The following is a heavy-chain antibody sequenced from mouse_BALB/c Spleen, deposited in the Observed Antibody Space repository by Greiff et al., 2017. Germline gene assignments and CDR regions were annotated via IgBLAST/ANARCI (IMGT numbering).Heavy chain of an antibody. CDR3: ARGDYYYFDY. CDR1: GFTFSSYA. Sequence: EVKLMESGGGLVKPGGSLKLSCAASGFTFSSYAMSWVRQTPEKRLEWVASISSGGSTYYPDSVKGRFTISRDNARNILYLQMSSLRSEDTAMYYCARGDYYYFDYWGQGTTLTVSS. V-gene: IGHV5-6-5*01. D-gene: IGHD2-13*01. CDR2: ISSGGST. J-gene: IGHJ2*01.